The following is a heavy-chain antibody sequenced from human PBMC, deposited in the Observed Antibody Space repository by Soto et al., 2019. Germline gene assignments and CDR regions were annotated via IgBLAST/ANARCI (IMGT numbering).Heavy chain of an antibody. Sequence: QVQLVQSGAEVKRPGASVKVSCKASGYTFTNYGISWVRQAPGQGPEWMGWISPFNGNTNYAQKLQGRVAMTTDTSTSTAYMELRSLRSDDTAIYYCAKGDGIVAATDAFDIWGQGTMVTVSS. CDR2: ISPFNGNT. J-gene: IGHJ3*02. CDR3: AKGDGIVAATDAFDI. V-gene: IGHV1-18*01. CDR1: GYTFTNYG. D-gene: IGHD5-12*01.